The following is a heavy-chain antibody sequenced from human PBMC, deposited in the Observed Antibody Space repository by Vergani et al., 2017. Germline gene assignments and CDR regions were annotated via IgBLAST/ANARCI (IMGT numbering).Heavy chain of an antibody. CDR2: ISSSSSTI. J-gene: IGHJ4*02. D-gene: IGHD1-26*01. CDR1: GFTFSSYS. V-gene: IGHV3-48*02. CDR3: AKGVGATKVPFDY. Sequence: EVQLVESGGGLVQPGGSLRLSCAASGFTFSSYSMNWVRQAPGKGLEWVSYISSSSSTIYYADPVRGRFTISRDNAKNSLYLQMNSLRDEDTAVYYCAKGVGATKVPFDYWGQGTLVAVSS.